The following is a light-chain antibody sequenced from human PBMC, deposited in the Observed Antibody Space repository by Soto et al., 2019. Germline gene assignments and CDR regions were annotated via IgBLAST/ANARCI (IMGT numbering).Light chain of an antibody. CDR1: SSDVGGYNY. Sequence: QSVLTQPASVSGSPGQSITISCTGTSSDVGGYNYVSWYQQHPGKAPKLMIYDVSNRPSGVSNRFSGSKSGNTASLTISGLQAEAEADYYCSSYTSSSTLVVFGGGTKLTV. CDR2: DVS. CDR3: SSYTSSSTLVV. V-gene: IGLV2-14*01. J-gene: IGLJ2*01.